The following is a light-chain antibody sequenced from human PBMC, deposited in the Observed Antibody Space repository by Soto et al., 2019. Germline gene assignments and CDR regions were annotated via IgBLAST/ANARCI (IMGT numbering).Light chain of an antibody. J-gene: IGKJ1*01. Sequence: DIVLTQSPGTLSLSPGERATLSCRASQSVSSYLAWYQQKPGQAPRLLIYGASSRATGIPDRFSGGGSGTDFTLTISRLEPEDFAVYYCQQCGSSSRTFGQGTKVEVK. V-gene: IGKV3-20*01. CDR2: GAS. CDR3: QQCGSSSRT. CDR1: QSVSSY.